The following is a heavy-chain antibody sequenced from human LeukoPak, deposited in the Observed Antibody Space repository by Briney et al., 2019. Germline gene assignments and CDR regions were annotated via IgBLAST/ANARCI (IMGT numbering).Heavy chain of an antibody. J-gene: IGHJ4*02. D-gene: IGHD6-19*01. V-gene: IGHV4-59*01. Sequence: SETLSLTCTVSSTSLTTYYWSWIRQPPGKGLEWIGYVTDAGFATYNPSLKSRVTLSVDTSTNQFSLKVHSVTVSDTAVYYCARDRAVGGRFFDLWGQGILVTVSS. CDR1: STSLTTYY. CDR2: VTDAGFA. CDR3: ARDRAVGGRFFDL.